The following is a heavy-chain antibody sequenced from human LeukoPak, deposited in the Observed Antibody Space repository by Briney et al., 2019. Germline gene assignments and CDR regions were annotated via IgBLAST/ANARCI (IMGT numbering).Heavy chain of an antibody. D-gene: IGHD6-19*01. CDR1: GGTFSSYA. Sequence: ASVKVSCKSSGGTFSSYAISWVRQAPGQGLEWMGGIIPIFGTANYTQKFQGRVTITADKSTSTAYMELSSLRSEDTAVYYCASLGRSGWNWFDTWGQGNLVTVSS. CDR3: ASLGRSGWNWFDT. CDR2: IIPIFGTA. J-gene: IGHJ5*02. V-gene: IGHV1-69*06.